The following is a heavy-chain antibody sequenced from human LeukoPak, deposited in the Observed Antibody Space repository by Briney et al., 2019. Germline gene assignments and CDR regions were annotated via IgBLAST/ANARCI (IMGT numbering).Heavy chain of an antibody. Sequence: SETLSLTCTVSGGSISSGSYYWSWIRQPAGKGLEWIGRIYTTENTDYNPSLRSRVTISVDTSKNQFSLSLSSLTAADTAVYYCARDVKGYYYGSGIDFWGQGTLVTVSS. D-gene: IGHD3-10*01. CDR1: GGSISSGSYY. CDR2: IYTTENT. CDR3: ARDVKGYYYGSGIDF. J-gene: IGHJ4*02. V-gene: IGHV4-61*02.